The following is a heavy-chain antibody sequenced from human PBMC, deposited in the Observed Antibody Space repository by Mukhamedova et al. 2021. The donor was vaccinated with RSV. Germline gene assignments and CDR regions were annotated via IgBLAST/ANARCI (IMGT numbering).Heavy chain of an antibody. CDR3: ARERFGELTPLYYYGMDV. D-gene: IGHD3-10*01. J-gene: IGHJ6*02. CDR2: INGYNGNT. V-gene: IGHV1-18*01. Sequence: MGWINGYNGNTNYAQNLQGRVIMTTDTSTSTAYMDLRSLRHDDTAIYYCARERFGELTPLYYYGMDVWGQGTAVTVSS.